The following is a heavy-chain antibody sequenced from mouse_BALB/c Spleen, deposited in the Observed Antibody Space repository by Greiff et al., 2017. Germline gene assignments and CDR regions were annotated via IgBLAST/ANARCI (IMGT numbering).Heavy chain of an antibody. V-gene: IGHV3-2*02. J-gene: IGHJ4*01. CDR1: GYSITSDYA. D-gene: IGHD1-2*01. Sequence: EVKLVESGPGLVKPSQSLSLTCTVTGYSITSDYAWNWIRQFPGNKLEWMGYISYSGSTSYNPSLKSRISITRDTSKNQFFLQLNSVTTEDTATYYCARDYGYPYAMDYWGQGTSVTVSS. CDR3: ARDYGYPYAMDY. CDR2: ISYSGST.